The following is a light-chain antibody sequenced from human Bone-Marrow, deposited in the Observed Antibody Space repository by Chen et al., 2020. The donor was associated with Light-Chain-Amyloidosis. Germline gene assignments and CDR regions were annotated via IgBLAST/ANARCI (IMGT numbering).Light chain of an antibody. Sequence: SYVLTQPSSVSVAPGQTATIACGGNNIGSTSVHWYQQTPGQAPLLVVYDDSDRPSGIPGRLSGSNSGNTASLTSSRVEAGDEADYYCQVWDRSSDRPVCGGGTKLTVL. J-gene: IGLJ3*02. V-gene: IGLV3-21*02. CDR2: DDS. CDR3: QVWDRSSDRPV. CDR1: NIGSTS.